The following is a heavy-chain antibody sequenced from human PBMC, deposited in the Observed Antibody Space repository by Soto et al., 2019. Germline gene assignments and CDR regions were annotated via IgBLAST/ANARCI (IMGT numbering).Heavy chain of an antibody. J-gene: IGHJ4*02. Sequence: EVHLVEAGGGLVKPGESLTLSCAASGFTFGSFTLNWVRQAPGKGLEWVSSISSSSAYIYYAESVQGRFTISRDNARSTLYPQMNSLRLDDTAVYFCARDGLTFGGDWGEGTLGAVSS. CDR1: GFTFGSFT. CDR3: ARDGLTFGGD. V-gene: IGHV3-21*06. CDR2: ISSSSAYI. D-gene: IGHD3-16*01.